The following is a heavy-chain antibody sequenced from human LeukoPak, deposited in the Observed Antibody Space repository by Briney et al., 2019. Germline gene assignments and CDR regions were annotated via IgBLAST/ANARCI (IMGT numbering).Heavy chain of an antibody. D-gene: IGHD3-10*01. Sequence: GGSLRLPCAASGFTFSSYAMHWVRQAPGKGLEWVAVISYDGSNKYYADSVKGRFTISRDNSKNTLYLQMNSLRAEDTAVYYCARELHNYFDYWGQGTLVTVSS. J-gene: IGHJ4*02. V-gene: IGHV3-30-3*01. CDR1: GFTFSSYA. CDR3: ARELHNYFDY. CDR2: ISYDGSNK.